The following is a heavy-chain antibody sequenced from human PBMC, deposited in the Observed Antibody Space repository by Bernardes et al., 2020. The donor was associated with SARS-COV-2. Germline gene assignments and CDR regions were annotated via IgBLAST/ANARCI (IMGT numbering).Heavy chain of an antibody. CDR1: GFTFSSYG. D-gene: IGHD2-2*01. CDR2: IWYDGSNK. V-gene: IGHV3-33*01. J-gene: IGHJ4*02. CDR3: AALPGYCSSTSCPFDY. Sequence: GGSLRLSCAASGFTFSSYGMHWVRQAPGKGLEWVAVIWYDGSNKYYADSVKGRFTISRDNSKNTLYLQMNSLRAEDTAVYYCAALPGYCSSTSCPFDYWGQGTLVTVSS.